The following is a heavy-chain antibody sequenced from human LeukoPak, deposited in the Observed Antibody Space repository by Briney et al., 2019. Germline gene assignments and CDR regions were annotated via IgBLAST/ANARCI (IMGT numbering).Heavy chain of an antibody. Sequence: PGGSLRLSCAASGFPFSSNYMNWVRQAPGKGLEWVSVIYSSGSTYYADSVKGRFTISRDNSKNTLYLQMNSLRAEDTAVYYCARDLYGVSHDYWGQGTLVTVSS. CDR1: GFPFSSNY. V-gene: IGHV3-53*01. CDR2: IYSSGST. CDR3: ARDLYGVSHDY. J-gene: IGHJ4*02. D-gene: IGHD4-17*01.